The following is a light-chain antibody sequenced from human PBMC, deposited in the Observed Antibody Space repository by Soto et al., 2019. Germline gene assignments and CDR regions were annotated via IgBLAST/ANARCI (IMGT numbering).Light chain of an antibody. Sequence: DIQMTQSPSTLSASVGDRVTITCRASQSISSWLAWYQQKPGKAPKLLIYKASSFESGVPSMFSGSGSGTEFTLTISSLQPDEFATYCWQQYNSYSWTFDQGTKMEIK. CDR1: QSISSW. V-gene: IGKV1-5*03. CDR2: KAS. CDR3: QQYNSYSWT. J-gene: IGKJ1*01.